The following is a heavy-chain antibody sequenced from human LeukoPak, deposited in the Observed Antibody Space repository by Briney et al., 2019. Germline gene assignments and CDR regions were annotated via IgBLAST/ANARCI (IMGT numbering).Heavy chain of an antibody. CDR1: GFTFSSYA. CDR2: ISGSGGST. J-gene: IGHJ4*02. Sequence: GGSLRLSCAASGFTFSSYAMSWVRQAPGKGLEWVSAISGSGGSTYYADSVKGRFTISRDNSKNTLYLQMNSLRAEDTAVYYCAKDPTRGFLEWLLAYWGQGTLVTVSS. D-gene: IGHD3-3*01. CDR3: AKDPTRGFLEWLLAY. V-gene: IGHV3-23*01.